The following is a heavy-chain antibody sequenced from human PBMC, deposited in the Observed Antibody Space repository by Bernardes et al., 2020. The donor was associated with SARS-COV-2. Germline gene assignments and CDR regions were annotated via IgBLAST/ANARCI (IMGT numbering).Heavy chain of an antibody. Sequence: GESLKISCKGSGYSFTSYWIGWVRQMPGKGLEWMGIIYPGDSDTRYSPSFQGQVTISADKSISTAYLQWSSLKASDTAMYYCARQIPFVRCSSTSCYTPRKTNWFDPWGQGTLVTVSS. CDR2: IYPGDSDT. D-gene: IGHD2-2*02. J-gene: IGHJ5*02. CDR1: GYSFTSYW. V-gene: IGHV5-51*01. CDR3: ARQIPFVRCSSTSCYTPRKTNWFDP.